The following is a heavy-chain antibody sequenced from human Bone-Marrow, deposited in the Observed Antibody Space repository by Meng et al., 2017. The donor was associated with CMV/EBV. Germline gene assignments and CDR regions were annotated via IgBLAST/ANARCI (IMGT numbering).Heavy chain of an antibody. D-gene: IGHD3-9*01. CDR1: GFTVSSNY. CDR2: IYSGGST. CDR3: AIQYYDILTGYYEGAFDI. V-gene: IGHV3-66*02. J-gene: IGHJ3*02. Sequence: GGSLRLSCAASGFTVSSNYMSWVRQAPGKGLEWVSVIYSGGSTYYADSVKGRFTISRDNSKNTLYRQMNSLRAEDTAVYYCAIQYYDILTGYYEGAFDIWGQGPMVTVSS.